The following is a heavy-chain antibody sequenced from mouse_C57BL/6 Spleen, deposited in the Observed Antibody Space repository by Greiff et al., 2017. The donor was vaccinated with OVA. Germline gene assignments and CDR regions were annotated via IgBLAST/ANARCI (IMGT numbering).Heavy chain of an antibody. Sequence: QVHVKQPGAELVRPGSSVKLSCKASGYTFTSYWMHWVKQRPIQGLEWIGNIDPSDSETHYNQKFKDKATLTVDKSSSTAYMQLSSLTSEDSAVYYCARVSYYGSSFYFDYWGQGTTLTVSS. CDR3: ARVSYYGSSFYFDY. J-gene: IGHJ2*01. CDR1: GYTFTSYW. CDR2: IDPSDSET. V-gene: IGHV1-52*01. D-gene: IGHD1-1*01.